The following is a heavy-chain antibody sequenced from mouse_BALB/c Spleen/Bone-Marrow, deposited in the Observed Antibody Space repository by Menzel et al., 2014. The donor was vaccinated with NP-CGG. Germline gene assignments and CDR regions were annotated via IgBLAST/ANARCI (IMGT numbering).Heavy chain of an antibody. V-gene: IGHV4-1*02. CDR1: GFDFSRYR. D-gene: IGHD1-1*01. CDR2: INPDSSTI. CDR3: AGFITSVEGFAY. Sequence: EVQLQESGGGLVQPGGSLKLSCAASGFDFSRYRMSWVRQAPGKGLEWIGEINPDSSTITYTPSLKDKFVISRDNAKNTLYLQMSKVRSEDTALYYCAGFITSVEGFAYWGQGTLVTVSA. J-gene: IGHJ3*01.